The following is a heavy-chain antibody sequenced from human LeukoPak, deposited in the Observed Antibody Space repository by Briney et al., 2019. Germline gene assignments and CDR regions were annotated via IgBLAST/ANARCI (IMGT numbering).Heavy chain of an antibody. J-gene: IGHJ6*02. Sequence: GGSLRLSCAASGFTFSSYAMSWVRQAPGKGLEWVSAISGSGGSTYYADSVKGRFTISRDNSKNTLYLQMNSLRAEDTAVYYCARAGRDQYYYYGMDVWGQGTTVTVSS. CDR3: ARAGRDQYYYYGMDV. V-gene: IGHV3-23*01. CDR1: GFTFSSYA. CDR2: ISGSGGST.